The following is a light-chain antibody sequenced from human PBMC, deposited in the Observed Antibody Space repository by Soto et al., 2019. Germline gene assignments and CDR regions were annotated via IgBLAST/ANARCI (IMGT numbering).Light chain of an antibody. CDR1: QDINNW. CDR3: QQANSFQLT. J-gene: IGKJ4*01. Sequence: DIQMTQSPSSVSASVGDRVTITCRASQDINNWLAWYQQKPGKAPKLLIYAASTLQSGVPSRFSGSGSGTDFTLPNSSLQPEDFATYSCQQANSFQLTFGGGTRVEIK. V-gene: IGKV1-12*01. CDR2: AAS.